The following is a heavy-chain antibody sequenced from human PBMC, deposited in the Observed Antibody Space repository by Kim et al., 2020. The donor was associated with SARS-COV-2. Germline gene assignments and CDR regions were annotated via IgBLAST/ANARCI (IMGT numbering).Heavy chain of an antibody. CDR3: ARGGYYFDSSGKNWFDP. J-gene: IGHJ5*02. CDR1: GGSFSGYY. V-gene: IGHV4-34*01. D-gene: IGHD3-22*01. CDR2: INHSGST. Sequence: SETLSLTCAVYGGSFSGYYWSWIRQPPGKGLEWIGEINHSGSTNYNPSLKSRVTISVDTSKNQSSLNLSSVTAADTAVYYCARGGYYFDSSGKNWFDPW.